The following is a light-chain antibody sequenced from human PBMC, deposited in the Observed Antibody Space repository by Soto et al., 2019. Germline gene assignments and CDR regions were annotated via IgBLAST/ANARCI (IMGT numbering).Light chain of an antibody. CDR2: EVT. CDR3: SSYAGSNNLYD. CDR1: SSDIGVYNY. V-gene: IGLV2-8*01. Sequence: QSVPTQPPSASGSPGQSVTISCTRTSSDIGVYNYVSWYQQHPGKAPNLMIYEVTKRPSRVPDRFSGSKSGNTASLTVSGLQAEDEAEYYCSSYAGSNNLYDLGTATKLTV. J-gene: IGLJ1*01.